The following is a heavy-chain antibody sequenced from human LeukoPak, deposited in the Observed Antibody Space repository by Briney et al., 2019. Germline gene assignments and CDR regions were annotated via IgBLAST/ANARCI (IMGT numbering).Heavy chain of an antibody. CDR3: ARAPPKKGAAAEYYYYYGMDV. CDR1: GFTFSSYA. Sequence: GGSLRLSCAASGFTFSSYAMHWVRQAPGKGLEWVAVISYDGSNKYYADSVKGRFTISRDNSKNTLYLQMNSLRAEDTAVYYCARAPPKKGAAAEYYYYYGMDVWGQGTTVTVSS. V-gene: IGHV3-30*04. J-gene: IGHJ6*02. D-gene: IGHD6-13*01. CDR2: ISYDGSNK.